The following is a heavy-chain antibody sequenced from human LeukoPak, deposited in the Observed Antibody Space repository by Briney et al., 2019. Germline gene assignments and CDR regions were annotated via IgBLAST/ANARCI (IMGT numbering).Heavy chain of an antibody. D-gene: IGHD3-22*01. Sequence: ASVKLSCKASGYTFTSYGISWVRQAPGQGLEWMGWISAYNGNTNYAQKLQGRVTMTTDTSTSTAYMELRSLRSDDTAVYYCARAPYYYDSSGYDFAYWGQGTLVTVSS. J-gene: IGHJ4*02. V-gene: IGHV1-18*01. CDR1: GYTFTSYG. CDR2: ISAYNGNT. CDR3: ARAPYYYDSSGYDFAY.